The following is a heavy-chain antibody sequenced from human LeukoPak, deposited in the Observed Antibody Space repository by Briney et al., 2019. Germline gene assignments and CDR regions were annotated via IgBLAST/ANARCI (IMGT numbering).Heavy chain of an antibody. CDR3: ARDLGPNSSSSEYFDY. Sequence: SETLSLTCTVSGGSISGGGYYWSWIRQTPGKGLEWIGYIYHSGSTYYNPSLKSRVTISVDRSKNQFSLKLSSVTAADTAVYYCARDLGPNSSSSEYFDYWGQGTLVTVSS. CDR2: IYHSGST. J-gene: IGHJ4*02. D-gene: IGHD6-6*01. V-gene: IGHV4-30-2*01. CDR1: GGSISGGGYY.